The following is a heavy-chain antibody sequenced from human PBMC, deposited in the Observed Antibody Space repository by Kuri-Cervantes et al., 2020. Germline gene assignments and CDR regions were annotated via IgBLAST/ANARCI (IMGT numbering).Heavy chain of an antibody. CDR3: TTAPSGYYDARRGVVDY. D-gene: IGHD3-22*01. J-gene: IGHJ4*02. V-gene: IGHV3-15*01. Sequence: GGSLRLSCAASGFTFSNAWMSWVRQAPGKGLEWVGRIKSKTDGGTTDYAAPVKGRFTISRDDSKNTLYLQMNGLKTEDTAVYYCTTAPSGYYDARRGVVDYWGQGTLVTVSS. CDR2: IKSKTDGGTT. CDR1: GFTFSNAW.